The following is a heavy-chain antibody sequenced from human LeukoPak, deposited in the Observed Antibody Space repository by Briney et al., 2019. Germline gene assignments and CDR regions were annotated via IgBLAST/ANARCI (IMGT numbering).Heavy chain of an antibody. J-gene: IGHJ4*02. V-gene: IGHV1-2*06. CDR2: INPNSGGT. CDR3: ARYITVGATYQHFDY. CDR1: GYAFTGYY. D-gene: IGHD1-26*01. Sequence: ASVKVSCKASGYAFTGYYMHWVRQAPGQGLEWMGRINPNSGGTNYAQKFQGRVNMTRDTSIRTAYMELRRLRSDDTAVYYCARYITVGATYQHFDYWGQGTLVTVSS.